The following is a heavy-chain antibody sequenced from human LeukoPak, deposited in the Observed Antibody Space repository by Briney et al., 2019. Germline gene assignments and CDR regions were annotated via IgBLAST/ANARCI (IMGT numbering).Heavy chain of an antibody. CDR2: IYTSGST. CDR3: ARAVTMAYYMDV. J-gene: IGHJ6*03. Sequence: SETLSLTCTVSGVSIRSTSYYWGWIRQPPGTGLEWIGRIYTSGSTNYNPSLKSRVTISVDTSKNQFSLKLSSVTAADTAVYYCARAVTMAYYMDVWGKGTTVTISS. CDR1: GVSIRSTSYY. D-gene: IGHD3-10*01. V-gene: IGHV4-39*07.